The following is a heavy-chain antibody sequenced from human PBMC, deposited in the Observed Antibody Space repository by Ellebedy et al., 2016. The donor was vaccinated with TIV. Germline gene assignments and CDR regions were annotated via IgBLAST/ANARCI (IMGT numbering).Heavy chain of an antibody. CDR2: ISFDGRSR. J-gene: IGHJ4*02. D-gene: IGHD4-23*01. Sequence: PGGSLRLSCAASGFIFSDYPMHWVRQAPGKGLEWLTFISFDGRSRDYADSVKGRFTISRDNSKNTLFLQMSTLRPDDTAVYYCARDSGYGGDPGPSYWGQGTLVTVSS. CDR1: GFIFSDYP. CDR3: ARDSGYGGDPGPSY. V-gene: IGHV3-30*03.